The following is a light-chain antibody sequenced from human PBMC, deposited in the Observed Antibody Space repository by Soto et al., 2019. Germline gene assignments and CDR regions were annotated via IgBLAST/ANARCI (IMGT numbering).Light chain of an antibody. J-gene: IGLJ1*01. CDR1: SSDVGGYNY. Sequence: QSALTQPRSVSGSPGQSVTISCTGTSSDVGGYNYVSWDQQHPGKAPKLMIYDVSKRPSGVPDRFSGFKSGNTASLAISGHQAEDEADYYCCSYAGSYTLGVFGTGTKVTVL. CDR3: CSYAGSYTLGV. CDR2: DVS. V-gene: IGLV2-11*01.